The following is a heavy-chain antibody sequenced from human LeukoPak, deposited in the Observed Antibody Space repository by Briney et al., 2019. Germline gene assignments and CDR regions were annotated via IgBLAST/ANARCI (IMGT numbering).Heavy chain of an antibody. V-gene: IGHV4-59*01. Sequence: SETLSVTCTVSGDSISSYYWSWIRQPPGKGLEWIGYVSYTGTTNYNPSLKSRVTISVDTSKNQFSLKLTSVTAADTAVYYCARGAMVRGVPMGVWGTGTTVTVSS. CDR3: ARGAMVRGVPMGV. CDR2: VSYTGTT. J-gene: IGHJ6*04. CDR1: GDSISSYY. D-gene: IGHD3-10*01.